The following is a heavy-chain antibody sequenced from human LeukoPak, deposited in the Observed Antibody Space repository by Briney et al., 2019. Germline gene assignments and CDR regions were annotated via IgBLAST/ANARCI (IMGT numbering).Heavy chain of an antibody. CDR1: GFTFSSYL. CDR3: ARDLGSDY. Sequence: GGSLRLSCAASGFTFSSYLMNWVRQAPGKGLEWVANMNQDGSQKYYVDSVKGRFTISRDNAKNSLYLQMNSLRAEDTAVYYCARDLGSDYWGQGTLVPVSS. J-gene: IGHJ4*02. V-gene: IGHV3-7*01. CDR2: MNQDGSQK. D-gene: IGHD1-26*01.